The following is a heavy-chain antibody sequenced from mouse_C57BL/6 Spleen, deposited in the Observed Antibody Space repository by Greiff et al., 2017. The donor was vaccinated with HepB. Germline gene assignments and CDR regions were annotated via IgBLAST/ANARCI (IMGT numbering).Heavy chain of an antibody. V-gene: IGHV1-64*01. J-gene: IGHJ2*01. CDR3: ARGGDWDGFDY. D-gene: IGHD4-1*01. Sequence: VQLQQSGAELVKPGASVKLSCKASGYTFTSYWMHWVKQRPGQGLEWIGMIHPNSGSTNYNEKFKSKATLTVDKSSSTAYMQLSSLTSEDSAVYYCARGGDWDGFDYWGQGTTLTVSS. CDR1: GYTFTSYW. CDR2: IHPNSGST.